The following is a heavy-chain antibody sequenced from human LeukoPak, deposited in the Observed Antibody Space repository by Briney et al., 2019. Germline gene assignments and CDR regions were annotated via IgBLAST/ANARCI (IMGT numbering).Heavy chain of an antibody. D-gene: IGHD4-11*01. CDR2: ISGSGGST. J-gene: IGHJ6*03. V-gene: IGHV3-23*01. Sequence: GGSLRLSCAASGFTFSSYAMSWVRQAPGKGLEWVSAISGSGGSTYYADSVKGRFTISRDNSKNTLYLQMNSLRAEDTAVYYYAKGYSNYYYYYMDVWGKGTTVTVSS. CDR1: GFTFSSYA. CDR3: AKGYSNYYYYYMDV.